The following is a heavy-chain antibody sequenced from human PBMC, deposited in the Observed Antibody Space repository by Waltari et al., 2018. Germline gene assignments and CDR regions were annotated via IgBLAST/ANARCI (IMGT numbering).Heavy chain of an antibody. CDR2: ISPDSSYI. Sequence: EVQLLESGGGLVTPGGSLGLPVEPSVFALGTYSLNWVRQAPGKGLEWVSSISPDSSYIYYAGSVKGRFTISRDNAKNSLYVQMSSLRAEDTAVYYCARVSGRLERYSDLDYWGQGTLVTVSS. D-gene: IGHD1-1*01. CDR3: ARVSGRLERYSDLDY. J-gene: IGHJ4*02. CDR1: VFALGTYS. V-gene: IGHV3-21*01.